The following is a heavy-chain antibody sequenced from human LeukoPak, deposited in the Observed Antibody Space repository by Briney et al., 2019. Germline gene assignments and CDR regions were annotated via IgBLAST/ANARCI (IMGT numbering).Heavy chain of an antibody. J-gene: IGHJ4*02. Sequence: SETLSLTCTVSGGSISSYYWSWIRQPPGKGLEWCGYIYYSGSTNYNPSLKSRVTISVDTSKNQFSLKLSSVTAADTAVYYCARVSTQLVPVYWGQGTLVTVSS. D-gene: IGHD6-6*01. CDR1: GGSISSYY. CDR3: ARVSTQLVPVY. V-gene: IGHV4-59*01. CDR2: IYYSGST.